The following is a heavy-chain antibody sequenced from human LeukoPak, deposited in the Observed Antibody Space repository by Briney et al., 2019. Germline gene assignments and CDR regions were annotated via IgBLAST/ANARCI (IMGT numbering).Heavy chain of an antibody. D-gene: IGHD4-17*01. V-gene: IGHV4-34*01. J-gene: IGHJ4*02. CDR3: ARRGYGDYEGY. CDR1: GGSFSGYY. CDR2: INHSGST. Sequence: SETLSLTCAVYGGSFSGYYWSWIRQSPGKGLEWIGEINHSGSTNYNPSLKSRVTISVDTSKNQFSLKLSSVTAADTAVYYCARRGYGDYEGYWGQGTLVTVSS.